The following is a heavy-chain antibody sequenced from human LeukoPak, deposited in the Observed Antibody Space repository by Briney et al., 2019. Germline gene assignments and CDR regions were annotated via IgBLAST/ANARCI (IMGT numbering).Heavy chain of an antibody. CDR1: GFTFSSYA. V-gene: IGHV3-23*01. D-gene: IGHD7-27*01. CDR3: ANGHPGVDY. J-gene: IGHJ4*02. Sequence: GGSLRLSCAASGFTFSSYAMNWGRQAPSKGPEWVSAISGSGGSTYYADSVKGRFTISRDNSKNTLYLQMNSLRAEDTAVYYCANGHPGVDYWGQGTLVTVSS. CDR2: ISGSGGST.